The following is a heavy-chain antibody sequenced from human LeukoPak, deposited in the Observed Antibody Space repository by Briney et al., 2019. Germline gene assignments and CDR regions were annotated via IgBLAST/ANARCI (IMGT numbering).Heavy chain of an antibody. CDR3: ARERGRGYDE. CDR1: GYTFTSYS. J-gene: IGHJ4*02. V-gene: IGHV1-18*01. Sequence: GAAVNVSCKAAGYTFTSYSFNWVRQAPGQGLEWMGWISTYNGNTHYAQKLQGRVTMTTDTATSTAYMDLSSLRSDDTAVYFCARERGRGYDEWGQGTLVTVSS. D-gene: IGHD5-12*01. CDR2: ISTYNGNT.